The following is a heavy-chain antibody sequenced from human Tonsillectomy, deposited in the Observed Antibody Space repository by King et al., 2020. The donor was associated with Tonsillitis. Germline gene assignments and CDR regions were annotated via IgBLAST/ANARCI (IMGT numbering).Heavy chain of an antibody. V-gene: IGHV3-49*03. Sequence: VQLVESGGGLVQPGRSLRLSCTTSGFTFGDYAMSWFRQAPGKGLEWVGFIRSKPYGGTTEYAASVKGRFTISRDDSKSIAYPQMNSLKTEDTAVYYCTRNHYEFCSGGSCYSAFDYWGQGTLVTVSS. CDR2: IRSKPYGGTT. J-gene: IGHJ4*02. CDR1: GFTFGDYA. D-gene: IGHD2-15*01. CDR3: TRNHYEFCSGGSCYSAFDY.